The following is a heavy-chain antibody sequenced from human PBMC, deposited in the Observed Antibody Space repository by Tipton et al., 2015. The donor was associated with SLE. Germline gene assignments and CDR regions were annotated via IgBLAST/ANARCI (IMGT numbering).Heavy chain of an antibody. J-gene: IGHJ4*02. CDR2: IYHSGST. Sequence: TLSLTCAVYGGSFSGFYWSWIRQPPGKGLEWIGSIYHSGSTYYNPSLKSRVTISVDTSKNQFSLKLSSVTAADTAVYYCARDQRGGSDYWGQGTLVTVSS. CDR3: ARDQRGGSDY. CDR1: GGSFSGFY. V-gene: IGHV4-34*01. D-gene: IGHD3-10*01.